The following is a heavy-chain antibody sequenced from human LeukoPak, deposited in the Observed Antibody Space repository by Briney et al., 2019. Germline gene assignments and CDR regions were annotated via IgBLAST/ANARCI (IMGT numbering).Heavy chain of an antibody. Sequence: PSETLSLTCTVSGGSISSSSYYWGWIRQPPGKGLEWIGSIYYSGSTYYNPSLKSRVTISVDTSKNQFSLKLSSVTAADTAVYCCARRSVRPNSPFDYWGQGTLVTVSS. CDR3: ARRSVRPNSPFDY. D-gene: IGHD3-10*01. J-gene: IGHJ4*02. CDR1: GGSISSSSYY. V-gene: IGHV4-39*01. CDR2: IYYSGST.